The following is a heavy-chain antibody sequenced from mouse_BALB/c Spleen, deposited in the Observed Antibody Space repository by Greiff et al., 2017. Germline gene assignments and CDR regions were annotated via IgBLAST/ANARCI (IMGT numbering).Heavy chain of an antibody. Sequence: EVQLQQSGTVLARPGASVKMSCKASGYTFTSYWMHWVKQRPGQGLEWIGAIYPGNSDTSYNQKFKGKAKLTAVTSTSTAYMELSSLTNEDSAVYYCTRIPYYRDDVGYFDVWGAGTTVTVSS. D-gene: IGHD2-14*01. CDR3: TRIPYYRDDVGYFDV. CDR1: GYTFTSYW. J-gene: IGHJ1*01. CDR2: IYPGNSDT. V-gene: IGHV1-5*01.